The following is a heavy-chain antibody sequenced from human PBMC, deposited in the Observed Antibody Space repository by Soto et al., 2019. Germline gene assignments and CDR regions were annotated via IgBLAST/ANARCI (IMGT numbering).Heavy chain of an antibody. J-gene: IGHJ3*02. D-gene: IGHD2-8*02. CDR1: GYTFTRHY. V-gene: IGHV1-46*01. Sequence: GPSVKVSCKTSGYTFTRHYIYWVRQAPGEGLQWMGFINPSGGSPVYPQKFQGTVTMTSDTSTTTVYMELSSLRSEDTGVYYCARSRAPGASDAFDIWGQGTMVTVSS. CDR3: ARSRAPGASDAFDI. CDR2: INPSGGSP.